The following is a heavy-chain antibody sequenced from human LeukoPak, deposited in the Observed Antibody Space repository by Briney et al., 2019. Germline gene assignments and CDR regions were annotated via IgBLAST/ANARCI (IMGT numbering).Heavy chain of an antibody. CDR2: ISGSGGST. V-gene: IGHV3-23*01. CDR3: AKDNFGYSSGWSRGAFDI. J-gene: IGHJ3*02. CDR1: GFTFSSYA. Sequence: GGSLRLSCAASGFTFSSYAMSWVRQAPGKGLEWVSAISGSGGSTYYADSVKGRFTISRDSSKNTLYLQMNSLRAEDTAVYYCAKDNFGYSSGWSRGAFDIWGQGTMVTVSS. D-gene: IGHD6-19*01.